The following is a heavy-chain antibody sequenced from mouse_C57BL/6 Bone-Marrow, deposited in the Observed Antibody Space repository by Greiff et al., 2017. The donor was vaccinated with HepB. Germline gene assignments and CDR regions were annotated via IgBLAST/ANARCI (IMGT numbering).Heavy chain of an antibody. D-gene: IGHD2-1*01. CDR3: ASYGKFAY. J-gene: IGHJ3*01. Sequence: DVHLVESGGGLVKPGGSLKLSCAASGFTFSSYAMSWVRQTPEKRLEWVATISDGGSYTYYPDNVKGRFTISRDNAKNNLYLQMSHLKSEDTAMYYCASYGKFAYWGQGTLVTVSA. CDR2: ISDGGSYT. V-gene: IGHV5-4*01. CDR1: GFTFSSYA.